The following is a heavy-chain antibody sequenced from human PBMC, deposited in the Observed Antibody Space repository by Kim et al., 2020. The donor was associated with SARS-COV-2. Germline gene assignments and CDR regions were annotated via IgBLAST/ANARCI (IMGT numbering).Heavy chain of an antibody. D-gene: IGHD3-10*01. J-gene: IGHJ6*03. CDR2: MNPNSGNT. CDR3: ARGLLVRGVFYYYYYMDV. Sequence: EWMGWMNPNSGNTGYAQKFQGRVTMTRNTSISTAYMELSSLRSEDTAVYYCARGLLVRGVFYYYYYMDVWGKGTTVTVSS. V-gene: IGHV1-8*01.